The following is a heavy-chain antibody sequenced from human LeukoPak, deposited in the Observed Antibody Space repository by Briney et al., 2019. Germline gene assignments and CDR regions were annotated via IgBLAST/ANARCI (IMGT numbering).Heavy chain of an antibody. D-gene: IGHD5-18*01. CDR1: GFTFSSYE. CDR3: ARDWDTAMVDDAFDI. CDR2: ISSSGSTI. Sequence: GGSLRLSCAASGFTFSSYEMNWVRQAPGKGLEWVSYISSSGSTIYYADSVKGRFTISRDNAKNSLYLQMNSLRAEDTAVYYCARDWDTAMVDDAFDIWGQGTMVTVSS. V-gene: IGHV3-48*03. J-gene: IGHJ3*02.